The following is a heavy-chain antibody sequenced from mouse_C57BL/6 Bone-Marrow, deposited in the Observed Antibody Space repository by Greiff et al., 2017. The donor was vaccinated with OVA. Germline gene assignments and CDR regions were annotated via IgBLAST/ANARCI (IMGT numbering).Heavy chain of an antibody. CDR3: AIPLRRMVYYYAMDY. CDR1: GYTFTSYW. J-gene: IGHJ4*01. V-gene: IGHV1-74*01. Sequence: QVQLQQPGAELVKPGASVKVSCKASGYTFTSYWMHWVKQRPGQGLEWIGRIHPSDSDTNYNQKFKGKATLTVDKSSSTAYMQLSNLTSEDSAVYYCAIPLRRMVYYYAMDYWGQGTSVTVSS. CDR2: IHPSDSDT. D-gene: IGHD2-12*01.